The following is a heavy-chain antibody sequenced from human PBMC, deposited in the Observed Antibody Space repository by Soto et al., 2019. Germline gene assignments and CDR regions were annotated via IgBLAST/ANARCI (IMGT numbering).Heavy chain of an antibody. CDR2: IIPIFGTP. CDR3: ATNEGRDGYSSDY. CDR1: GVTFSRQD. V-gene: IGHV1-69*13. Sequence: SVKVSCKASGVTFSRQDMRWVRQAPGQGLEWMGGIIPIFGTPQYAEKFQDRVTITADESTSTAYMELSSLTSEDTAVYYCATNEGRDGYSSDYWGQGTLVTVSS. D-gene: IGHD5-18*01. J-gene: IGHJ4*02.